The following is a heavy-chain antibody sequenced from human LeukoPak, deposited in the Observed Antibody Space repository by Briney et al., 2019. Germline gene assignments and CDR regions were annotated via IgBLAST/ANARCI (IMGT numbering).Heavy chain of an antibody. Sequence: GGSLRLSCAASGFTFDDYGISWVRQAPGKGLEWVSAISGSDGTTYYADSVKGRFTISRDNSKYTLSLQMNSLRAEDTAVYYCAKVDNWKYGHHDYWGQGTLVTVSS. CDR3: AKVDNWKYGHHDY. V-gene: IGHV3-23*01. J-gene: IGHJ4*02. CDR1: GFTFDDYG. D-gene: IGHD1-1*01. CDR2: ISGSDGTT.